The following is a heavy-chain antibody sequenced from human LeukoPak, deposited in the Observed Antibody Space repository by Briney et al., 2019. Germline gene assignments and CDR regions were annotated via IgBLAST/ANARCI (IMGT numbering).Heavy chain of an antibody. D-gene: IGHD5-12*01. J-gene: IGHJ4*02. CDR2: ILVAGQT. CDR3: SRESGPFCPFGY. Sequence: SGTLCPTCGVFGGSISGTNWGRWVRQPRGQGLGWIWEILVAGQTNYNPSLNGRVTMSIDKSSNHLSLPLTSVTAADTATYFCSRESGPFCPFGYWGQGTLVIVSS. CDR1: GGSISGTNW. V-gene: IGHV4-4*02.